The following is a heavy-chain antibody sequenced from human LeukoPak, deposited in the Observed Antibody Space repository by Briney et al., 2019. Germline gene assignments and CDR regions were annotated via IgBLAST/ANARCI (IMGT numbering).Heavy chain of an antibody. J-gene: IGHJ4*02. CDR1: GFTFSSYA. D-gene: IGHD6-19*01. CDR3: ARDPGIAVAGPSLDY. Sequence: GGSLRLSCAASGFTFSSYAMSWVRQAPGKGLEWVSSISSSSSYIYYADSVKGRFTISRDNAKNSLYLQMNSLRAEDTAVYYCARDPGIAVAGPSLDYWGQGTLVTVSS. V-gene: IGHV3-21*01. CDR2: ISSSSSYI.